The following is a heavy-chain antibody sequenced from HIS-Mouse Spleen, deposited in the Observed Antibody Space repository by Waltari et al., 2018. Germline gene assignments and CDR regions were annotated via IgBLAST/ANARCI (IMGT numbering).Heavy chain of an antibody. Sequence: QVQLVQSGAEVKKPGASVKVSCKASGYTFTSYDINWVRQATGQGLEWMGWMNPNSGKPGDAQKFQGRVTMTRNTSISTAYMELSSLRSEDTAVYYCARGHDYSNYFDYWGQGTLVTVSS. CDR2: MNPNSGKP. CDR3: ARGHDYSNYFDY. D-gene: IGHD4-4*01. J-gene: IGHJ4*02. CDR1: GYTFTSYD. V-gene: IGHV1-8*01.